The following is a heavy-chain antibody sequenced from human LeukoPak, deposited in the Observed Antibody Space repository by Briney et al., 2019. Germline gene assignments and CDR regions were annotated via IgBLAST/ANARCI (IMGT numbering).Heavy chain of an antibody. J-gene: IGHJ4*02. CDR2: ISGSGGCT. V-gene: IGHV3-23*01. Sequence: PGGSLRLSCAASGFTFSSYAMSWVRQAPGKGLEWVSAISGSGGCTYYADSVKGRFTISRDNSKNTLYLQMNSLRAEDTAVYYCAKAFSGVPVDTAMVFRSFDYWGQGTLVTVSS. D-gene: IGHD5-18*01. CDR3: AKAFSGVPVDTAMVFRSFDY. CDR1: GFTFSSYA.